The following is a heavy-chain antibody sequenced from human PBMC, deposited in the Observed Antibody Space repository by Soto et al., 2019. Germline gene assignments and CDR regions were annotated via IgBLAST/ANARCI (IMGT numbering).Heavy chain of an antibody. CDR1: GGTFSSYT. CDR2: IIPILGIA. Sequence: ASVKLSCKAFGGTFSSYTISWVRQAPGQGLEWMGRIIPILGIANYAQKFQGRVTITADKSTSTAYMELSSLRSEDTAVYYCASSPLNCTNGVCYQRGYYYYGMDVWGQGTTVTVSS. D-gene: IGHD2-8*01. J-gene: IGHJ6*02. V-gene: IGHV1-69*02. CDR3: ASSPLNCTNGVCYQRGYYYYGMDV.